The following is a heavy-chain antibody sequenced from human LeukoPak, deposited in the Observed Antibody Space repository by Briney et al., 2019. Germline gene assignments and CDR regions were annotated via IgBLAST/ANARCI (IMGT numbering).Heavy chain of an antibody. CDR1: GYTFTSYG. J-gene: IGHJ4*02. D-gene: IGHD5-18*01. CDR3: ARETHREYSYGPDY. Sequence: ASVKVSCKASGYTFTSYGISWVRQAPGQGLEWMGWISAYNGNTNYAQKLQGRVTMTTDTSTSTAYMELRSLRSDDTAVYYCARETHREYSYGPDYWGQGTLVTVSS. CDR2: ISAYNGNT. V-gene: IGHV1-18*01.